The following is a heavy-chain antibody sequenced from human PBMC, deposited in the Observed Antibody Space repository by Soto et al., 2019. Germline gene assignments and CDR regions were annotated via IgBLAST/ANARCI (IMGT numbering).Heavy chain of an antibody. D-gene: IGHD2-15*01. CDR2: ISYSGST. J-gene: IGHJ4*02. Sequence: QVQLQESGPGLVKPSQTLSLTCTVSGGSISSGNYYWSWIRQPPGKGLEWIGFISYSGSTYYSTSLKSRVTISVDTSTSQFSLNLSFVTAADTSVYYCATMGTPATGLYFFDYWGQGSLVTVSS. CDR1: GGSISSGNYY. V-gene: IGHV4-30-4*01. CDR3: ATMGTPATGLYFFDY.